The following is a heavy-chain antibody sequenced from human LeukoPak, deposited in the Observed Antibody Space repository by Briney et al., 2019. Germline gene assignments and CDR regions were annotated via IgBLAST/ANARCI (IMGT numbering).Heavy chain of an antibody. Sequence: GGSLRLSCAAPGFTFDDYAMHWVRQAPGKGLEWVSLISWDGGSTYYADSVKGRFTISRDNSKNSLYLQMNSLRAEDTALYYCAKAASSGPWYYYYGMDVWGQGTTVTVSS. CDR1: GFTFDDYA. CDR3: AKAASSGPWYYYYGMDV. CDR2: ISWDGGST. V-gene: IGHV3-43D*03. D-gene: IGHD6-25*01. J-gene: IGHJ6*02.